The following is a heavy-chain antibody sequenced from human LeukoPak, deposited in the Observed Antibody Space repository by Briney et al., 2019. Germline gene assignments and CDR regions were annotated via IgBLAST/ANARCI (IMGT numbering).Heavy chain of an antibody. CDR2: SYCSGST. V-gene: IGHV4-59*01. CDR3: ARVRLGVGDAFDI. CDR1: SGSISGYY. D-gene: IGHD3-10*01. Sequence: SETLSLTCTVSSGSISGYYWSWIRQPPGKGLEWVGYSYCSGSTRYSPSLKSRVTILVDTSKNHFSLKLSSVTPADTAVYFCARVRLGVGDAFDIWGQGTMVTVSS. J-gene: IGHJ3*02.